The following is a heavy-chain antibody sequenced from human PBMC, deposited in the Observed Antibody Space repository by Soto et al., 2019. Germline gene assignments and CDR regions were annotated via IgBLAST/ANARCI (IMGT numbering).Heavy chain of an antibody. D-gene: IGHD4-17*01. CDR1: GFTFSSYT. CDR3: AKDTPYGDYRARVTFHI. V-gene: IGHV3-23*01. Sequence: EMQLLESGGGLVQPGGSLRLSCAASGFTFSSYTMSWVRQPPGKGLEWISSITGSGGSTYYADSVKGRFTISRDNFKNTLYPQLNSLRAEDTAIYYCAKDTPYGDYRARVTFHIWGQGTMVTVSS. CDR2: ITGSGGST. J-gene: IGHJ3*02.